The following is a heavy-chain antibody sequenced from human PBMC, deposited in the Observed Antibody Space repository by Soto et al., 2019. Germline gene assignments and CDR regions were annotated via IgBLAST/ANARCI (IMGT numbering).Heavy chain of an antibody. D-gene: IGHD2-15*01. CDR1: GFTFSSYS. CDR3: AKTDPGGRCSGICYPDY. V-gene: IGHV3-48*01. Sequence: GGSLRLSCAASGFTFSSYSMNWVRQAPGKGLEWVSYISSSSSTIYYADSVKGRFTISRDNSENTLYLQMNSLRPEDTAVYYCAKTDPGGRCSGICYPDYWGQGTLATVSS. CDR2: ISSSSSTI. J-gene: IGHJ4*02.